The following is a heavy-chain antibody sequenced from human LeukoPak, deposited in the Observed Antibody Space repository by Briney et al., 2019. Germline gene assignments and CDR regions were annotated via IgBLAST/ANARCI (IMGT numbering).Heavy chain of an antibody. V-gene: IGHV1-18*01. CDR1: GYTFTSYG. J-gene: IGHJ5*02. CDR3: AIDLTFGVVWANWFDP. CDR2: ISAYNGNT. D-gene: IGHD3-3*01. Sequence: GASVKVSCKASGYTFTSYGISWVRQAPGQGLEWMGWISAYNGNTNYAQKLQGRVTMTTDTSTSTAYMELRSLRSDDTAVYYCAIDLTFGVVWANWFDPWGQGTLVTVSS.